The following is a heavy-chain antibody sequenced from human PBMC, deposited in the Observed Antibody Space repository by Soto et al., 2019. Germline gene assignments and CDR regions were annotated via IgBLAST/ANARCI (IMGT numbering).Heavy chain of an antibody. CDR1: GYIFVNYG. V-gene: IGHV1-18*01. CDR2: ISPYTGNT. CDR3: VMVDNYVTPTPQDV. D-gene: IGHD3-16*01. Sequence: QVQLVQSGDEVKKPGASVKVSCKASGYIFVNYGIAWVRQAPGQGLEWMGWISPYTGNTHSASKLQGRLTITTDTSTSTAYMDLGSLTSDDTAVYYCVMVDNYVTPTPQDVWGQGTTVTVSS. J-gene: IGHJ6*02.